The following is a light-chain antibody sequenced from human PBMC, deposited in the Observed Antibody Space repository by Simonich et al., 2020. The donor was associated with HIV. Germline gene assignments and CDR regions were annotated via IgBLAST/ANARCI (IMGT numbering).Light chain of an antibody. CDR2: KAS. J-gene: IGKJ1*01. CDR3: QQYNNWTRT. Sequence: DIQMTQSPSTLSASVGDRVTITCRASQSINNWLAWYQQKPGKAPKLLIYKASSLESGVPSTFSGSGSGTEFTLTISSMQSEDFALYYCQQYNNWTRTFGQGTKVEIK. CDR1: QSINNW. V-gene: IGKV1-5*03.